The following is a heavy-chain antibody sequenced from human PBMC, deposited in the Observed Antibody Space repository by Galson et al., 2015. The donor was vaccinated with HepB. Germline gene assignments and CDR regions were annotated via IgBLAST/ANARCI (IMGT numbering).Heavy chain of an antibody. Sequence: SLRLSCAASGFTFSSYAMHWVRQAPGKGLEWVAVISYDGSNKYYADSVKGRFTISRDNSKNTLYLQMNSLRAEDTAVYYCARGPAGYSIFDRSYFDYWGQGTLVTVSS. V-gene: IGHV3-30*04. CDR2: ISYDGSNK. CDR1: GFTFSSYA. J-gene: IGHJ4*02. CDR3: ARGPAGYSIFDRSYFDY. D-gene: IGHD6-13*01.